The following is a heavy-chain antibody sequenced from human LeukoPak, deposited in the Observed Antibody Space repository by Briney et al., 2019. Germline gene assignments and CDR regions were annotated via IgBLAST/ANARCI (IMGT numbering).Heavy chain of an antibody. CDR2: IAYSGST. J-gene: IGHJ4*02. V-gene: IGHV4-59*01. D-gene: IGHD3-22*01. Sequence: SETLSLTCTVSGGSISSYYWSWIRQPPGKGLECIGYIAYSGSTNYNPSLNSRVTISVDTSRNQFSLKLISVTAADTAVYYCARNSYDSSGYLDYWGQGTLVTVSS. CDR3: ARNSYDSSGYLDY. CDR1: GGSISSYY.